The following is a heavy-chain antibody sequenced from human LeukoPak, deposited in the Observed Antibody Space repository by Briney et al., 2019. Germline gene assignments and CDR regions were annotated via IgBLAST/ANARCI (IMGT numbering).Heavy chain of an antibody. D-gene: IGHD5-24*01. CDR3: ARGRRDGYNLGY. Sequence: GGSLRLSCAASGFNVTTNYMSWVRQAPGKGLEWVSVIYSGGTTYYADSVKGRFTISRDISKNTLSLQMNSLRAEDTAVYYCARGRRDGYNLGYWGQGTLVTVSS. V-gene: IGHV3-53*01. CDR2: IYSGGTT. CDR1: GFNVTTNY. J-gene: IGHJ4*02.